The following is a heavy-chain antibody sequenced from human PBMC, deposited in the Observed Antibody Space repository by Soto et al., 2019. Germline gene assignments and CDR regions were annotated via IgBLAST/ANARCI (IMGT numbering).Heavy chain of an antibody. CDR2: ISSSGGGT. D-gene: IGHD2-15*01. Sequence: EVQLLESGGGLIQPGGSRRLSCAASGFTFSSYAMSWVRQAPGKGLEWVSVISSSGGGTYYADFVKGRFTISRDNSKKKGNGQKNRRRGEEKAVDFWGKGGGGGVVAAPFDYWGQGTLVTVSS. V-gene: IGHV3-23*01. CDR1: GFTFSSYA. J-gene: IGHJ4*02. CDR3: GKGGGGGVVAAPFDY.